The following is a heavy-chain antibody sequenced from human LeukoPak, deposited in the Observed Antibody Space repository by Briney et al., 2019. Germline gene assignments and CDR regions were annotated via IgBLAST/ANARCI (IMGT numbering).Heavy chain of an antibody. Sequence: SETLSLTCTVSGASISSSTYYWGWIRQPPGKGLEWIGSASYSGNTYYNPSLKSRVHIVVDTAKNQFSLKMTSVTAADTAVYYCARDQYYDVSTYYEIDYWGQGTLVPVSS. CDR2: ASYSGNT. D-gene: IGHD3-22*01. V-gene: IGHV4-39*07. CDR3: ARDQYYDVSTYYEIDY. CDR1: GASISSSTYY. J-gene: IGHJ4*02.